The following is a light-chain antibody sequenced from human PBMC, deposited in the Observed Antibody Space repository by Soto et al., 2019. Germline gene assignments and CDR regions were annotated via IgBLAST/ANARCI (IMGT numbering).Light chain of an antibody. CDR2: DVT. J-gene: IGLJ1*01. CDR1: SSDVGGYNS. Sequence: QSALTQPASVSGSPGQSITISCTGNSSDVGGYNSVSWYRQDPGKAPKLMIYDVTNRPSGVSNRFSGSKSGNTASLTISGLQAEDEADYYCSSFTSSITYVFGTGTKATVL. CDR3: SSFTSSITYV. V-gene: IGLV2-14*01.